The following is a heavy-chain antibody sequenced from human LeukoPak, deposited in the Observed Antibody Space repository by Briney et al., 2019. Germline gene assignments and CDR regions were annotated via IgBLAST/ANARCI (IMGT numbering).Heavy chain of an antibody. V-gene: IGHV3-30*18. D-gene: IGHD3-10*01. J-gene: IGHJ4*02. CDR2: ISYDGSNK. Sequence: GGSLRLSCAASGFTFSSYGMHWVRQAPGKGLEWVAVISYDGSNKYYADSVKDRFTISRDNSKNTLYLQMNSLRAEDTAVYYCAKEPYGSGSYHFDYWGQGTLVTVSS. CDR1: GFTFSSYG. CDR3: AKEPYGSGSYHFDY.